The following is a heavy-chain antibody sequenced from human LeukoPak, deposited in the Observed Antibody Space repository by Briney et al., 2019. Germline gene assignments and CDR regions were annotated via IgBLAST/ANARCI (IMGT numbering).Heavy chain of an antibody. CDR3: ARIILYYDFWSGYYGYYYMDV. Sequence: SETLSLTCAVYGGSFSGYHWSWIRQPPGKGLEWVVEINHSGRTNYTPSLKSRVTISGDTSKKQFSLKLSSVTAADTIGYYCARIILYYDFWSGYYGYYYMDVWGKGTTVTVSS. D-gene: IGHD3-3*01. V-gene: IGHV4-34*01. J-gene: IGHJ6*03. CDR2: INHSGRT. CDR1: GGSFSGYH.